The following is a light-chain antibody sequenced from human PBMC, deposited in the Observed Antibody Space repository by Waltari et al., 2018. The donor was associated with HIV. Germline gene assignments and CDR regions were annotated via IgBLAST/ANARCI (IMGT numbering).Light chain of an antibody. J-gene: IGLJ3*02. V-gene: IGLV2-14*01. Sequence: QSALTQPASVSGSPGQSISISCTGTSSDVGDYYVSWYQHHPGKAPKVIIYDVSNRPSGVSNRFSGSKSGNTASLTISGLLPEDEADYFCSSYISSATPEFGGGTRLTVL. CDR1: SSDVGDYY. CDR3: SSYISSATPE. CDR2: DVS.